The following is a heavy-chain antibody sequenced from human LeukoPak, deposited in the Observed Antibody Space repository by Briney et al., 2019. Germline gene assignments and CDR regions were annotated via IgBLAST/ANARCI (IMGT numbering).Heavy chain of an antibody. CDR2: IYYSGST. Sequence: SETLSLTCTVSGGSISSGIYYWGWIRQPPGKGLEWIGSIYYSGSTYYNPSLKSRVTISVDTSKNHFSLKLSSVTAADTAVYYCARDLKGTRIMGVWGKGTTVTVSS. J-gene: IGHJ6*03. CDR1: GGSISSGIYY. D-gene: IGHD2/OR15-2a*01. CDR3: ARDLKGTRIMGV. V-gene: IGHV4-39*02.